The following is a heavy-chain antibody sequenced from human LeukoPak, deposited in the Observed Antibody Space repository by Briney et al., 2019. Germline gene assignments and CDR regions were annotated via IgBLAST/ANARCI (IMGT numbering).Heavy chain of an antibody. CDR3: ARRMGYSSSGEDY. J-gene: IGHJ4*02. CDR1: GFIFSSYA. V-gene: IGHV3-21*01. CDR2: ISSTSNYI. Sequence: GGSLRLSCAASGFIFSSYAMNWVRQAPGKGLEWVSSISSTSNYIYYADSMKGRFTISRDNAKNSLYLQMNSLRAEDTAVYYCARRMGYSSSGEDYWGQGTLVTVSS. D-gene: IGHD6-6*01.